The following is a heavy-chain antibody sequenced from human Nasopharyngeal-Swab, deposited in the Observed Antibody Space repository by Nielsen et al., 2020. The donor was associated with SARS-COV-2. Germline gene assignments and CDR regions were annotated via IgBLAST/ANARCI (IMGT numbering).Heavy chain of an antibody. CDR3: VRGFVGAYYDSNLDV. Sequence: PGKGLEWIGYIYYSGSTYYNPSLKSRVTISVDTSKNQFSLKLSSVTAADTAVYYCVRGFVGAYYDSNLDVWGKGTTVTVSS. V-gene: IGHV4-31*02. CDR2: IYYSGST. D-gene: IGHD3-22*01. J-gene: IGHJ6*04.